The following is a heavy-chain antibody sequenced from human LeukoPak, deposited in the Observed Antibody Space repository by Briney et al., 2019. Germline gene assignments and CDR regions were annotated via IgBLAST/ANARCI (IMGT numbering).Heavy chain of an antibody. CDR1: GFTFSSFA. V-gene: IGHV3-23*01. J-gene: IGHJ4*02. Sequence: GGSLRLSCATSGFTFSSFAMNWVRQAPGKGLEWVSSFPNSGESTHYADSVKGRFTISRDNSKDTLYLQMNNLRADDTAIYYCAKTRYCSGYYCRPPIDYWGQGTLVTVSS. CDR2: FPNSGEST. D-gene: IGHD3-22*01. CDR3: AKTRYCSGYYCRPPIDY.